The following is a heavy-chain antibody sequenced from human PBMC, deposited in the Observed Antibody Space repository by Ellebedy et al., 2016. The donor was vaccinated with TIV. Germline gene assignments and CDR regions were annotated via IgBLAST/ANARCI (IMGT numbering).Heavy chain of an antibody. J-gene: IGHJ4*02. V-gene: IGHV3-7*01. CDR2: MNQVGSEK. D-gene: IGHD2-15*01. CDR1: GFTFTTYW. CDR3: ARVPGYCSGGSCYLYYFDY. Sequence: GESLKISCAASGFTFTTYWMSWVRQAPGKGLEWVANMNQVGSEKYYVDSVKGRFTISRDNAQNSLYLQMNSLRAEDTAVYYCARVPGYCSGGSCYLYYFDYWGQGTLVTVSS.